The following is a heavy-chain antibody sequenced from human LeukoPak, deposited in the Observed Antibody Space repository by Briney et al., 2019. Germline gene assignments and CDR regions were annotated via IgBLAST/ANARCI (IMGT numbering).Heavy chain of an antibody. Sequence: PGRSLRLSCAASGFTFSSYAMHWVRQAPGKGLEWVAVISYDGSNKYYADSVKGRFTISRDNSKNTLYLQMNSLRAEDTAVYYCATPVGATRDFDYWGQGTLVTVSS. V-gene: IGHV3-30*04. J-gene: IGHJ4*02. D-gene: IGHD1-26*01. CDR2: ISYDGSNK. CDR1: GFTFSSYA. CDR3: ATPVGATRDFDY.